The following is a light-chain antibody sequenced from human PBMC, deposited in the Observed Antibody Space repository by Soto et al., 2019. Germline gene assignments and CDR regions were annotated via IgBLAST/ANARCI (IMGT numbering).Light chain of an antibody. CDR1: QSVDYNC. Sequence: EIVLTQSPGTLSLSPGERATLSCRASQSVDYNCVAWYQQKPGQAPRLLIYRASTRATGIPDRFTGSGSGTDFTLTISRLEPEDFAVYHCQQYGRSSLTFGGGTKVEIK. CDR2: RAS. V-gene: IGKV3-20*01. J-gene: IGKJ4*01. CDR3: QQYGRSSLT.